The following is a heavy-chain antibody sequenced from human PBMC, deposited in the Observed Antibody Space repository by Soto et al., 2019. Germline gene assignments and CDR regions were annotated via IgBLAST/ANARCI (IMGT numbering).Heavy chain of an antibody. V-gene: IGHV4-30-4*01. D-gene: IGHD2-15*01. Sequence: SETLSLTCNVSGGSIRSGDYYCSWIRQPPGKGLEWIGYIYYSGTTYYNPSLKSRFRISVDTSKNQFSLDLRSVTAADTAVYYCARGRVRWYDITWGQGTMVT. CDR2: IYYSGTT. CDR3: ARGRVRWYDIT. J-gene: IGHJ3*01. CDR1: GGSIRSGDYY.